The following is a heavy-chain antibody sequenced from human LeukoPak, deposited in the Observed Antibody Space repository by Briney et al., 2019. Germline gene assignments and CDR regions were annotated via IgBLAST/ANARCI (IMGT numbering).Heavy chain of an antibody. J-gene: IGHJ5*02. CDR3: ARIDWLFLDNWFDP. CDR2: IYYSGST. D-gene: IGHD3-9*01. V-gene: IGHV4-59*01. Sequence: SETLSLTCTVSGGSISSYYWSWIRQPPGKGLEWIGYIYYSGSTNYNPSLKSRVTISVDTSKNQFSLKLSSVTAADTAVYYCARIDWLFLDNWFDPWGQGTLVTVSS. CDR1: GGSISSYY.